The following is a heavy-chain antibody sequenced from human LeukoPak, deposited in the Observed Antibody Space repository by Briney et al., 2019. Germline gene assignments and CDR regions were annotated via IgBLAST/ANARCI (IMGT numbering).Heavy chain of an antibody. CDR3: ARGSGSYFYAFDI. Sequence: SETLSLTCTVSGGSISSYYWSWIRQPPGKGLEWIGSIHRSGSTYYNPSLKSRVTISVDTSKNQFSLKLSSVTAADTALYYCARGSGSYFYAFDIWGQGTMVTVSS. D-gene: IGHD1-26*01. CDR2: IHRSGST. CDR1: GGSISSYY. V-gene: IGHV4-38-2*02. J-gene: IGHJ3*02.